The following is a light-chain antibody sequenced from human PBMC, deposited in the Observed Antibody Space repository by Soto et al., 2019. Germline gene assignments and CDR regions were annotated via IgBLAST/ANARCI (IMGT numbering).Light chain of an antibody. Sequence: QSVLTQPPSVSGAPGQRVTISCTGSNSRAGYDEHWYRQLPGTAPKVLIYGNTNRPSGVPDRFSASKSDNSASLAITGLQAEDEADYFCQSYASGLSGAVFGTGTKLTVL. V-gene: IGLV1-40*01. CDR1: SNSRAGYD. CDR2: GNT. J-gene: IGLJ1*01. CDR3: QSYASGLSGAV.